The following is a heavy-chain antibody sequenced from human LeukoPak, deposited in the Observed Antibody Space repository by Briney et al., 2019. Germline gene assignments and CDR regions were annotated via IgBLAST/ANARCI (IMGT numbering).Heavy chain of an antibody. V-gene: IGHV3-7*03. CDR2: IKHDGSER. CDR1: VFTFRNYW. Sequence: PGGSLRLSCAASVFTFRNYWMSWVRQAPGKGLEWVANIKHDGSERYYADSVKGRFTISRHNSKNTLYLQMNSLRAEDTAVYYCARDFGGYDHQGYYYGMDVWGQGTTVTVSS. CDR3: ARDFGGYDHQGYYYGMDV. D-gene: IGHD5-12*01. J-gene: IGHJ6*02.